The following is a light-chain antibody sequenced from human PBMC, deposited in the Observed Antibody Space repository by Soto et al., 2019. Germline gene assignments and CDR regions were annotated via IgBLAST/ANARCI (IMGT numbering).Light chain of an antibody. CDR3: CSYAGRSNVV. J-gene: IGLJ2*01. V-gene: IGLV2-23*02. CDR1: SCDVGTYNL. CDR2: EVN. Sequence: QSVLTQPASVSGSPGQSITISCTGTSCDVGTYNLVSWYQQHPGRAPKLIIFEVNKRPSGVSNRLSGSKSGNTASLAISGLQADDEADYHCCSYAGRSNVVCGGGTKVTVL.